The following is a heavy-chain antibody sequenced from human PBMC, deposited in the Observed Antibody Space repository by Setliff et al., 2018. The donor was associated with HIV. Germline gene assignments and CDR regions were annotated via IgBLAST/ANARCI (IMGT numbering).Heavy chain of an antibody. V-gene: IGHV1-69*10. CDR2: AIPMLGIA. CDR3: ARSSYYDVNSPFDY. Sequence: GGSLRLSCKASGGTFSSYVINWVRQAPGQGLEWMGGAIPMLGIANHVHKFQGRVTITADKSTSTAYMELNSLRSEDTAVYYCARSSYYDVNSPFDYWGQGTQVTAPQ. CDR1: GGTFSSYV. D-gene: IGHD3-16*01. J-gene: IGHJ4*02.